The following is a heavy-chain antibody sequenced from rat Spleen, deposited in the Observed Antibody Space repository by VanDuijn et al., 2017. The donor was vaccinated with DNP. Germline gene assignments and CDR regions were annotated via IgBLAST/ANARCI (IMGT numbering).Heavy chain of an antibody. D-gene: IGHD1-2*01. J-gene: IGHJ2*01. CDR1: GFSLTSYG. CDR2: IWGDGST. V-gene: IGHV2-77*01. CDR3: TRDDTIAAIWY. Sequence: QVQMKETGPGLVQTTQTLSVKCTVSGFSLTSYGVHWVRQAPGKGLEWMGIIWGDGSTNYNSALKSRLSISRDTSKSQVFLRMNSLQTEDTAIYFCTRDDTIAAIWYWGQGVMVTVSS.